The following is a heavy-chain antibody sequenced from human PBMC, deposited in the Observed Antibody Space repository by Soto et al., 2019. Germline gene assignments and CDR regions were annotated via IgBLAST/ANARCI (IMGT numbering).Heavy chain of an antibody. D-gene: IGHD2-2*01. J-gene: IGHJ5*02. CDR2: ISGSGSKT. Sequence: PGGSLRLSCGASGFKFSSYAMSWVRQAPGKGLEWVAGISGSGSKTYYADSVKGRFTFSRDNSKSMLYLEMNSLRVEDTAVYYCTIDRMDVVTPADDFFDPWGQGSQVTVSS. CDR3: TIDRMDVVTPADDFFDP. V-gene: IGHV3-23*01. CDR1: GFKFSSYA.